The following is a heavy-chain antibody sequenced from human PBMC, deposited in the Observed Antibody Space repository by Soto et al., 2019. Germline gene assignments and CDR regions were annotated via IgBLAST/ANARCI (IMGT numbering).Heavy chain of an antibody. Sequence: GGSLRLSCAASGFTFSSYWMSWVRQAPGKGLEWVANIKQDGSEKYYVDSVKGRFTISRDNAKNSLYLQMNSLRAEDTAVYYCARDQVVVAATPDYFGYWGQGTLVTVSS. CDR1: GFTFSSYW. CDR3: ARDQVVVAATPDYFGY. CDR2: IKQDGSEK. V-gene: IGHV3-7*03. D-gene: IGHD2-15*01. J-gene: IGHJ4*02.